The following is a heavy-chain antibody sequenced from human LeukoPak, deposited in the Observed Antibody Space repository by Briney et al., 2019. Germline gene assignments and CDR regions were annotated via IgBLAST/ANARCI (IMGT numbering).Heavy chain of an antibody. CDR1: GYSISSGYY. V-gene: IGHV4-38-2*01. CDR3: ARRRTGVSFDY. CDR2: IYHSGST. Sequence: SETLSLTCAVSGYSISSGYYWGWIRQPPGKGLEWIGSIYHSGSTYYNPSLKSRVTISADTSKNQFSLKLSSVTAADTAVYYCARRRTGVSFDYWGQGTLVTVSS. J-gene: IGHJ4*02. D-gene: IGHD3-10*01.